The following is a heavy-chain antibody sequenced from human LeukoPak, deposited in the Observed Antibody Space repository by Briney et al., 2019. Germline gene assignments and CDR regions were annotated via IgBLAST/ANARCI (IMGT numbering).Heavy chain of an antibody. D-gene: IGHD2-2*01. CDR3: ARGPILVVVPAADITGKTPYDY. Sequence: SETLSLTCAVYGGSFSGYYWSWVRQPPGKGLEWIGEINHSGSTNYNPSLKSRVTISVDTSKNQFSLKLSSVTAADTAVYYCARGPILVVVPAADITGKTPYDYWGQGTLVTVSS. J-gene: IGHJ4*02. V-gene: IGHV4-34*01. CDR2: INHSGST. CDR1: GGSFSGYY.